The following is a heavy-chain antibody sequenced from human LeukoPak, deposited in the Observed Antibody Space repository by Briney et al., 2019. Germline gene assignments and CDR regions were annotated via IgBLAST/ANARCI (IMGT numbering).Heavy chain of an antibody. Sequence: ASVKVFCKASGYTFTSYYMHWVRQAPGQGLEWMGIINPSGGSTSYAQKFQGRVTMTRDMSTSTVYMELSSLRSEDTAVYYCATDIAVAAFYYWGQGTLVTVSS. CDR1: GYTFTSYY. V-gene: IGHV1-46*01. D-gene: IGHD6-19*01. J-gene: IGHJ4*02. CDR3: ATDIAVAAFYY. CDR2: INPSGGST.